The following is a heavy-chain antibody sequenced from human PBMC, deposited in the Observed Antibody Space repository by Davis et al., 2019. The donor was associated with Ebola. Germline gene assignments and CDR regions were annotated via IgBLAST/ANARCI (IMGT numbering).Heavy chain of an antibody. Sequence: PSETLSLTCTVSGGSISSHYWSWIRQPAGKGLEWIGRIYPSGRTNYNPSLKSRVTMSVDTSKNQFSLRLSSVTAADTAVYYCVRDGCPGGSCYCGDYWGQGTLVTVSS. CDR1: GGSISSHY. D-gene: IGHD2-15*01. V-gene: IGHV4-4*07. J-gene: IGHJ4*02. CDR2: IYPSGRT. CDR3: VRDGCPGGSCYCGDY.